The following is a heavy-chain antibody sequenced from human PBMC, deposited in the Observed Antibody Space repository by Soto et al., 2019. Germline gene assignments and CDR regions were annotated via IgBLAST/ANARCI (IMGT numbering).Heavy chain of an antibody. J-gene: IGHJ4*02. CDR1: GFSLSTSGVG. CDR3: AHTPYYGAPLGY. Sequence: QITLKESGPTLVKPTQTLTLTCTFSGFSLSTSGVGVGWIRQPQGKALEWLALIYWDDDKGYSPSLKSRLTITKDPSKNQVVLTITNMDPVDTATYYCAHTPYYGAPLGYWGQRTLVTLSS. CDR2: IYWDDDK. D-gene: IGHD3-10*01. V-gene: IGHV2-5*02.